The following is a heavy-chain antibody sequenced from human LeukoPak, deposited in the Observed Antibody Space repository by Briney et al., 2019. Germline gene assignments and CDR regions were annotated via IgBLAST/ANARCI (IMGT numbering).Heavy chain of an antibody. D-gene: IGHD6-19*01. CDR3: ARACIAVANIYYYYYYMDV. V-gene: IGHV4-59*12. Sequence: PSETLSLTCTVSGGSISSYYWSWIRQPPGKGLEWIGYIFYSGSAYCNPSLKSRVTISVDTSKNQFSLKLSSVTAADTAVYYCARACIAVANIYYYYYYMDVWGKGTTVTISS. CDR1: GGSISSYY. CDR2: IFYSGSA. J-gene: IGHJ6*03.